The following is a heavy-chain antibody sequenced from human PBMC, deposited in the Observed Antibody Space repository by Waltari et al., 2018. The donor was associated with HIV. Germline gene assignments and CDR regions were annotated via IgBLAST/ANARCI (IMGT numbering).Heavy chain of an antibody. D-gene: IGHD5-18*01. Sequence: EVQLVESGGGLVQPGGSLRLSCAASGFTFSNYWMHWVRQAPGKGLVWVSRINSDGSKTNYADSVKGRFTISRDNDKKTLSLQMNGLGAEDTAVYYCARGYSSNYRIDYWGQGTEVIVSS. J-gene: IGHJ4*02. CDR1: GFTFSNYW. CDR2: INSDGSKT. CDR3: ARGYSSNYRIDY. V-gene: IGHV3-74*01.